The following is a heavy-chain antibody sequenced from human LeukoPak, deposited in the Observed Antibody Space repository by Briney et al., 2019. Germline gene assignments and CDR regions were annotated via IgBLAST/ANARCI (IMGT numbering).Heavy chain of an antibody. J-gene: IGHJ4*02. CDR2: ISSDGRIT. CDR3: ARDPMVRGVTAYYFDY. V-gene: IGHV3-64*01. Sequence: PGGSLRLSCAASGFTFRSYAMHWIRQAPGKGLEYVSAISSDGRITYYANSVKGRFTISRDNSKNTLYLQMGSLRADDTAVYYCARDPMVRGVTAYYFDYWGQGTLVTVSS. D-gene: IGHD3-10*01. CDR1: GFTFRSYA.